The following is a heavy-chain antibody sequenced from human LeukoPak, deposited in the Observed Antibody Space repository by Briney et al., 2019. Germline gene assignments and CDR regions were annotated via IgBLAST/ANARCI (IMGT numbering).Heavy chain of an antibody. CDR1: GFTFRDYY. J-gene: IGHJ5*02. Sequence: GGSLRLSCAASGFTFRDYYMSWIRQAPGKGLEWASYISSSGSTIYYADSVKGRFTISRDNAKNSLYLQMNSLRAEDTAVYYCARLRFLEWSHVGDWFDPWGQGTLVTVSS. CDR3: ARLRFLEWSHVGDWFDP. D-gene: IGHD3-3*01. V-gene: IGHV3-11*04. CDR2: ISSSGSTI.